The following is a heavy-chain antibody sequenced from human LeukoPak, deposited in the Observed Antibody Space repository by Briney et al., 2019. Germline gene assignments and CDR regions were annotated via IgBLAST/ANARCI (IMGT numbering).Heavy chain of an antibody. Sequence: SVKVSCKASGGTFSSYAISWVRQAPGQGLEWMGGIIPIFGTANYAQTFQGRVTITTDESTRTAYMELSSLRSEDTAVYYCATRELVQDYYYMDVWGKGTTVTVSS. CDR3: ATRELVQDYYYMDV. J-gene: IGHJ6*03. D-gene: IGHD6-13*01. V-gene: IGHV1-69*05. CDR1: GGTFSSYA. CDR2: IIPIFGTA.